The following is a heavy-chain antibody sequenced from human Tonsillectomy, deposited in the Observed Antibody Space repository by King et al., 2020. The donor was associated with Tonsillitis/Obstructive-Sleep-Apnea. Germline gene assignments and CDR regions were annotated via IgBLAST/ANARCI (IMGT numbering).Heavy chain of an antibody. V-gene: IGHV3-9*01. Sequence: VQLVESGGGLVQPGRSLRLSCAASGFTFDDYAMHWVRQAPGKGLEWDSGISWNSGSIGYADSVKGRFTISRDNAKNSLYLQMNSLRAEDTALYYCAKDEEYSSSANFDYWGQGTLVTVSS. J-gene: IGHJ4*02. CDR2: ISWNSGSI. CDR1: GFTFDDYA. CDR3: AKDEEYSSSANFDY. D-gene: IGHD6-6*01.